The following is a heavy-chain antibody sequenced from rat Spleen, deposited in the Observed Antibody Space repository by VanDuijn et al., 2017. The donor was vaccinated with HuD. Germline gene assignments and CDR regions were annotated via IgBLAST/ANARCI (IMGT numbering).Heavy chain of an antibody. J-gene: IGHJ2*01. D-gene: IGHD1-1*01. CDR3: TVLQWDY. CDR2: MRYDGDT. Sequence: QVQLKESGPGLVQPSQTLSLTCTVSGFSLTGNNVHWVRQPPGKGLEWMGRMRYDGDTYYNSALKSRLSISRDTSNNQVFLKMDSLQTEDTAIYFCTVLQWDYWGQGVMVTVSS. V-gene: IGHV2S30*01. CDR1: GFSLTGNN.